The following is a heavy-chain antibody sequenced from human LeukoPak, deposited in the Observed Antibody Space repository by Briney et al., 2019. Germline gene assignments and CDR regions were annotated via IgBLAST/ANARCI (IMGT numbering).Heavy chain of an antibody. Sequence: ASVKVSCKASGYTFTGYYMHWVRQAPGQGLEWMGWINPNNGGTNYAQKFQGRVTMTEDTSTDTAYMELSSLRSDDTAVYYCATDPVGYCSANGCYSVDYWGQGTLVTVSS. V-gene: IGHV1-2*02. CDR1: GYTFTGYY. J-gene: IGHJ4*02. D-gene: IGHD2-15*01. CDR2: INPNNGGT. CDR3: ATDPVGYCSANGCYSVDY.